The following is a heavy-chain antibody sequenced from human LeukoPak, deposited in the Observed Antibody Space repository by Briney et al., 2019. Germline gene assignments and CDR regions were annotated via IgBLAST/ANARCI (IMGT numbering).Heavy chain of an antibody. CDR1: GFNFKNYG. CDR3: AKGPDYYGSGSYLWYMDV. V-gene: IGHV3-30*02. Sequence: GGSLRLSCAASGFNFKNYGMHWVRQAPGKGLEWVAFIRYDGNNKYYADSVKGRFTVSRDNSKNTMYLQMNSLRAEDTAVYYCAKGPDYYGSGSYLWYMDVWGKGTTVIISS. J-gene: IGHJ6*03. CDR2: IRYDGNNK. D-gene: IGHD3-10*01.